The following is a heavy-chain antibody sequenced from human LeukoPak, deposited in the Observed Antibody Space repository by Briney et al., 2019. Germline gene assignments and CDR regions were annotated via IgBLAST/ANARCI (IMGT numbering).Heavy chain of an antibody. Sequence: GSSVKVSCKASGGTFSSYSVNWVRQAPGQGLEWMGGSIPLFGKANYAQKFRGRVTMTTDESTRTAFMELSGLTSQDTAVYYCARDVADESSGYYSSWGQGTVVIVSS. CDR2: SIPLFGKA. J-gene: IGHJ4*02. CDR1: GGTFSSYS. V-gene: IGHV1-69*05. CDR3: ARDVADESSGYYSS. D-gene: IGHD3-22*01.